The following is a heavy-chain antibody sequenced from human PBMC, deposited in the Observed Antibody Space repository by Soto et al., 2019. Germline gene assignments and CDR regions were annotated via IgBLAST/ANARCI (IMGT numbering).Heavy chain of an antibody. V-gene: IGHV4-59*11. Sequence: PSETLSFTCSVSGGSISSHFWSWSRQPPGKGLEWIGYIYYSGSTNYNPSLQTRVSISLDAAKNQFSLKLSSVTAADTAVYYCARTQSYSGTYWGGFVDWGHGTLVTVSS. CDR3: ARTQSYSGTYWGGFVD. CDR1: GGSISSHF. CDR2: IYYSGST. D-gene: IGHD1-26*01. J-gene: IGHJ4*01.